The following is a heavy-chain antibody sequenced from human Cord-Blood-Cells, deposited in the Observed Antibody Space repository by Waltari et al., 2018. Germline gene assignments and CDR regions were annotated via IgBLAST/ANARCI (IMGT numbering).Heavy chain of an antibody. CDR3: ARGNWDDACDI. Sequence: QVQLVESGGGVVQPGRSLRLSCAASGFTFSSYAMPWVRQAPGKGLEWVAVISYDGTNKDYAGSVKGRFTISRDNSKNTLYLQMNSLRAEDTAVYYCARGNWDDACDIWGQGTMVTVSS. CDR1: GFTFSSYA. V-gene: IGHV3-30-3*01. J-gene: IGHJ3*02. CDR2: ISYDGTNK. D-gene: IGHD7-27*01.